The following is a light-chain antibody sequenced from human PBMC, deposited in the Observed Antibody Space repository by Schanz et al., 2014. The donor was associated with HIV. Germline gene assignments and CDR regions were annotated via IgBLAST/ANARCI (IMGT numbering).Light chain of an antibody. CDR1: SSDVGTYDY. V-gene: IGLV2-14*03. CDR2: DVT. Sequence: QSALTQPASVSGSPGQSITISCTGTSSDVGTYDYVSWYQQHPGKAPKLMIYDVTSRPSGVSARFSASRFGDTASLTISGLQAEDEADYYCSTYTGSNTWVFGGGTKLTVL. CDR3: STYTGSNTWV. J-gene: IGLJ3*02.